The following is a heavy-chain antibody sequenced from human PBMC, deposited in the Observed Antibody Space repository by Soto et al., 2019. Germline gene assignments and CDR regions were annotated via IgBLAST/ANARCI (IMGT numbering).Heavy chain of an antibody. CDR2: IYYSGST. Sequence: PSETLSLTCTVSGGSISSYYWSWIRQPPGKGLEWIGYIYYSGSTNYNPSLKSRVTISVDTSKNQFSLKLSSVTAADTAVYYGARSLITTVPEVDWGQGTLVTVAS. V-gene: IGHV4-59*08. J-gene: IGHJ4*02. CDR1: GGSISSYY. D-gene: IGHD3-10*01. CDR3: ARSLITTVPEVD.